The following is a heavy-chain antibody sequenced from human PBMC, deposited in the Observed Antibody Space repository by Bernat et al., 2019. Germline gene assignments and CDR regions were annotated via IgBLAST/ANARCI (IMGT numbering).Heavy chain of an antibody. V-gene: IGHV4-30-4*01. CDR1: GGSISSSDYY. Sequence: QLQLQESGPGLVKPSETLSLTCTVSGGSISSSDYYWSWIRQPPGKGLEWIGYIYYSGSTYYNPSLKSRVTISVDTSKNQFSLKLSSVTAADTAVYYCARGGRGYGDYAAPFDYWGQGTLVTVSS. D-gene: IGHD4-17*01. J-gene: IGHJ4*02. CDR2: IYYSGST. CDR3: ARGGRGYGDYAAPFDY.